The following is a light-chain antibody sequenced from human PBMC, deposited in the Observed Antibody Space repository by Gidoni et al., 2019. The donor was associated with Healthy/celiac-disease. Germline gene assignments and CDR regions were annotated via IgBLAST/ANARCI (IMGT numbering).Light chain of an antibody. CDR3: QAWDSSTVV. J-gene: IGLJ2*01. V-gene: IGLV3-1*01. Sequence: SYALTPAPSVSVPPGQTASITCSGDKLGDKYACWYQQKPGQSPVLVIYQDSKRPSGIPERFSGSNSGNTATLTISGTQAMDEADYCCQAWDSSTVVFGGGTKLTVL. CDR1: KLGDKY. CDR2: QDS.